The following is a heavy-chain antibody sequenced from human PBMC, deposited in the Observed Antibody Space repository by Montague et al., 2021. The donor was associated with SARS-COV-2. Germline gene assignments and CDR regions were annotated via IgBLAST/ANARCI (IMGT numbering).Heavy chain of an antibody. D-gene: IGHD4-17*01. CDR3: ARLIYGLFDY. CDR1: GGSITNRVYY. J-gene: IGHJ4*02. Sequence: SETLSLTCTVSGGSITNRVYYWGWIRQPPGKGLEWIATIHHGGDTYYNASVKSRLTISVDASKNQFSLRLSSVTAADTALYYCARLIYGLFDYWGQGALVTVSS. V-gene: IGHV4-39*01. CDR2: IHHGGDT.